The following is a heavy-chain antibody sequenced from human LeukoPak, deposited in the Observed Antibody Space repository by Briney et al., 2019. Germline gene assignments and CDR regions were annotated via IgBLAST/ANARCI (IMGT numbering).Heavy chain of an antibody. Sequence: ASVKASCKASGYTFTGYYIHWVRQTPGQGLEWMGWINPNSGGTNYAQRFQGRVTMTTDTSTSTAYMELRSLRSDDTAVYYCARDTVTTLYYYYMDVWGKGTTVTVSS. V-gene: IGHV1-2*02. J-gene: IGHJ6*03. D-gene: IGHD4-17*01. CDR3: ARDTVTTLYYYYMDV. CDR2: INPNSGGT. CDR1: GYTFTGYY.